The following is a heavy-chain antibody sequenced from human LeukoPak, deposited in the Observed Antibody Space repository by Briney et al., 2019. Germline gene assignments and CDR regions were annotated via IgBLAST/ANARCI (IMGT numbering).Heavy chain of an antibody. D-gene: IGHD2-2*01. CDR2: ISGSGGST. CDR1: GFTFSSYG. Sequence: GGSLRLSCAASGFTFSSYGMHWVRQAPGKGLEWVSAISGSGGSTYYADSVKGRFTISRDNSKNTLYLQMNSLRAEDTAVYYCAKASYCSSTSCYGGWFDPWGQGTLVTVSS. V-gene: IGHV3-23*01. J-gene: IGHJ5*02. CDR3: AKASYCSSTSCYGGWFDP.